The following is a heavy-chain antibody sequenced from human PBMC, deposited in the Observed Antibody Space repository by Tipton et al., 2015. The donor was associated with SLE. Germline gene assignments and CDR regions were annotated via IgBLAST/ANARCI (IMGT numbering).Heavy chain of an antibody. V-gene: IGHV4-59*01. CDR2: IYYSGST. CDR3: ASTADSYDSSAQGAFDI. Sequence: TLSLTCTVSGGSISSYYWSWIRQPPGKGLEWIGYIYYSGSTNYNPSLKSRVTISVDTSKNQFSLKLSSVTAADTAVYYCASTADSYDSSAQGAFDIWGQGTMVTVSS. D-gene: IGHD3-22*01. CDR1: GGSISSYY. J-gene: IGHJ3*02.